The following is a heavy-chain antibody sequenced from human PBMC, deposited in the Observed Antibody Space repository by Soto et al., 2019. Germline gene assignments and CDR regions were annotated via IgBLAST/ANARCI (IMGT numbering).Heavy chain of an antibody. CDR2: INAGNGNT. D-gene: IGHD6-19*01. CDR3: ARDRRWLVQDY. V-gene: IGHV1-3*01. CDR1: GYTFTSYA. J-gene: IGHJ4*02. Sequence: QVQLVQSGAEVKKPGASVKVSCKASGYTFTSYAMHWVRQAPGQRLEWMGWINAGNGNTKYSQKFQGRVTITRDTSASTADMELSSLRSEDTAVYYCARDRRWLVQDYWGQGTLVTVSS.